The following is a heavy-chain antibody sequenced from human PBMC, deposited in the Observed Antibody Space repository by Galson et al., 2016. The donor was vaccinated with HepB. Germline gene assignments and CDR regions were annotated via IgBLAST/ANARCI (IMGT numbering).Heavy chain of an antibody. Sequence: QSGAEVKKPGESLKISCKGSGYSFTSYWIGWVRQMPGKGLEWMGIIYPGDSDTRYSPSFQGQVTISAYKSTSTAYLQWSSLKAADTAVYYCAREGASVGGLSMVRGRVVENSRKSHGMDVWGPGTTVTVSS. CDR1: GYSFTSYW. V-gene: IGHV5-51*01. CDR3: AREGASVGGLSMVRGRVVENSRKSHGMDV. CDR2: IYPGDSDT. J-gene: IGHJ6*02. D-gene: IGHD3-10*01.